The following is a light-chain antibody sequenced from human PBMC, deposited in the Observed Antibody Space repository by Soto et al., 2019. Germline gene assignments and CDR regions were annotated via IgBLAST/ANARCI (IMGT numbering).Light chain of an antibody. CDR3: VLYMGSGISV. V-gene: IGLV8-61*01. Sequence: QAVVTQEPAFSVSPGGTVTLTCGLSSGSVSTGYYPSWYQQTPGQAPRTLIYSTNTRSSGVPVRFSGSILGNNAALTITGAQADDEADYYCVLYMGSGISVFGGGTKLTVL. J-gene: IGLJ2*01. CDR1: SGSVSTGYY. CDR2: STN.